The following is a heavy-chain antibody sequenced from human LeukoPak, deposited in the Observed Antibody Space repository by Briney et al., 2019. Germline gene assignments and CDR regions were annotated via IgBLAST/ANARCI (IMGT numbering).Heavy chain of an antibody. CDR1: GYTFTSYG. V-gene: IGHV1-18*01. CDR2: ISAYNGNT. J-gene: IGHJ4*02. D-gene: IGHD3-10*01. CDR3: ARPNYGSGSYYPNFDY. Sequence: GASVKVSCKAPGYTFTSYGISWVRQAPGQGLEWMGWISAYNGNTNYAQKLQGRVTMTTDTSTSTAYMELRSLRSDDTAVYYCARPNYGSGSYYPNFDYWGQGTLVTVSS.